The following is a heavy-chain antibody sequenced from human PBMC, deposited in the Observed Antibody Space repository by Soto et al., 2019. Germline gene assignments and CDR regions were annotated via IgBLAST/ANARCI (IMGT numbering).Heavy chain of an antibody. V-gene: IGHV1-69*13. CDR3: ARDKDRQQLGGNYYYIMDV. CDR2: IMPVFPTP. CDR1: GGTFRTSA. J-gene: IGHJ6*01. Sequence: SVKVSCKTSGGTFRTSAISWVRQAPGQGLEWMGGIMPVFPTPDYAQKLQGRVTITADESTSTAYMELSSLRSEDTAVYYCARDKDRQQLGGNYYYIMDVWGQGTTVTVSS. D-gene: IGHD3-3*02.